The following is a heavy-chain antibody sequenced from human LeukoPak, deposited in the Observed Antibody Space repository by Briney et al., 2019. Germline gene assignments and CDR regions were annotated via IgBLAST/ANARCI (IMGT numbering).Heavy chain of an antibody. V-gene: IGHV1-2*02. D-gene: IGHD2-15*01. CDR3: ARDPYSTNSFDY. CDR2: INPNGGGT. J-gene: IGHJ4*02. Sequence: ASVKVSCKASGYTFTCYYIHWLRQAPGQGLEWMGWINPNGGGTTYAQKFQGRVTVTGDTSINTAYLELSRLKSDDTAVYFCARDPYSTNSFDYWGQGTLVTVSS. CDR1: GYTFTCYY.